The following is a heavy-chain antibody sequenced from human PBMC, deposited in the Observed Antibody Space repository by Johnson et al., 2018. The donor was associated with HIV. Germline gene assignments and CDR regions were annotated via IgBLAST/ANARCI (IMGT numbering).Heavy chain of an antibody. CDR1: GFTFSSYG. J-gene: IGHJ3*02. V-gene: IGHV3-33*06. CDR2: IWYDGSNK. Sequence: QELLVESGGGVVQPGRSLRLSCAASGFTFSSYGMHWVRQAPGKGLEWVAVIWYDGSNKYYADSVKSRFTISRDNSKNTLYLQMNSLRAEDTAVYYCAKDDALQREPNAFDIWGQGTMVTVSS. D-gene: IGHD1-14*01. CDR3: AKDDALQREPNAFDI.